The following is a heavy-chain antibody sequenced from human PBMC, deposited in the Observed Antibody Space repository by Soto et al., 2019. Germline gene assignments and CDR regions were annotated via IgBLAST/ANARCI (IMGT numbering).Heavy chain of an antibody. CDR3: ARGYCSSTSCYFRWFDP. Sequence: GASVKVSCKASGYTFTSYGISWVRQAPGQGLEWMGWISAYNGNTNYAQKLQGRVTMTTDTSTSTAYMELRSLRSDDTAVYYCARGYCSSTSCYFRWFDPWGLGTLVTVSS. J-gene: IGHJ5*02. D-gene: IGHD2-2*01. CDR1: GYTFTSYG. V-gene: IGHV1-18*01. CDR2: ISAYNGNT.